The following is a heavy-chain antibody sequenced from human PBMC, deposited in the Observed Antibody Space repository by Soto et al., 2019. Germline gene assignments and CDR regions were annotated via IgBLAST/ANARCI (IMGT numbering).Heavy chain of an antibody. CDR3: ARGGGTYYYDSSGYYLGDAFDI. D-gene: IGHD3-22*01. Sequence: PSETRCLTCTASCVSFNGYNWSGIRPPPWTGPEWTVEIPHSGSTNYKPSLKSRVTISVDTSKNQFYLKLTSVTAADKAVYYCARGGGTYYYDSSGYYLGDAFDIGVKGRMVT. CDR2: IPHSGST. V-gene: IGHV4-34*01. CDR1: CVSFNGYN. J-gene: IGHJ3*02.